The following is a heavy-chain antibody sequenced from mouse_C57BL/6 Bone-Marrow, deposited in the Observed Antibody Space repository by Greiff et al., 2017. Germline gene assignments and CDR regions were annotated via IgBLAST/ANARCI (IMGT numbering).Heavy chain of an antibody. CDR2: ISSGSSTI. V-gene: IGHV5-17*01. CDR1: GFTFSDYG. D-gene: IGHD1-1*02. Sequence: EVKVEESGGGLVKPGGSLKLSCAASGFTFSDYGMHWVRQAPETGLEWVAYISSGSSTIYYADTVKGRFTISRDNAKNTLFLQMTSLRSEDTAMYYCARRLWCFDYWGQGTTLTVSS. J-gene: IGHJ2*01. CDR3: ARRLWCFDY.